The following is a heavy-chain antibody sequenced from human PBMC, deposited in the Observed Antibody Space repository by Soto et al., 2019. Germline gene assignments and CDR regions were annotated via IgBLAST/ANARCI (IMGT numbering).Heavy chain of an antibody. J-gene: IGHJ3*02. D-gene: IGHD6-6*01. V-gene: IGHV3-15*01. CDR2: IKSKTDGGTT. Sequence: GGSLRLSCAASGFNFSKAWMSWVRQAPGKGLEWVGRIKSKTDGGTTDYAAPVKGRFTISRDDSKNTLYLQMNSLKTEDTALYYCTTIHYWYISSSGAFDIWGQGTMVPVSS. CDR3: TTIHYWYISSSGAFDI. CDR1: GFNFSKAW.